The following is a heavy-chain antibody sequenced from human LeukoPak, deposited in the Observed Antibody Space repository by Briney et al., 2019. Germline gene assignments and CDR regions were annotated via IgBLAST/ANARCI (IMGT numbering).Heavy chain of an antibody. D-gene: IGHD3-10*01. CDR3: ANDYRSGSFHDF. V-gene: IGHV3-23*01. CDR1: GFAFSSYA. Sequence: GSLRLSCAASGFAFSSYAMSWVRQPPGKGLEWVSVISRRDDYTYNADSVKGRFTISRDNSKNTLYLQMNTLRAEDTAVYYCANDYRSGSFHDFWGQGTLVTVSS. J-gene: IGHJ4*02. CDR2: ISRRDDYT.